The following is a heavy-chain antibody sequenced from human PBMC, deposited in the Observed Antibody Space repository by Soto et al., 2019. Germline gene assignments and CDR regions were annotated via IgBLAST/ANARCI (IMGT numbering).Heavy chain of an antibody. CDR1: GYTFTSYD. V-gene: IGHV1-8*01. CDR2: MNPNSGST. J-gene: IGHJ6*03. Sequence: ASVKVSCKASGYTFTSYDINWVRQATGQGLEWMGWMNPNSGSTGYAQKFQGRVTMTRNTSISTAYMELSSLRSEDTAVYYCAREGLGYCSGGSCFTDYYYYYMDVWGKGTTVTVSS. D-gene: IGHD2-15*01. CDR3: AREGLGYCSGGSCFTDYYYYYMDV.